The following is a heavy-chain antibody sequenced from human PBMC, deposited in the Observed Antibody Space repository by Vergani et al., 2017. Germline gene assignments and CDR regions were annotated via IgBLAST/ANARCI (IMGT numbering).Heavy chain of an antibody. CDR1: GFTFSSYS. CDR3: ARDHGVWDYYYYMDV. Sequence: EVHLVESGGGLVQPGGSLRLSCAASGFTFSSYSMNWVRQAPGKGLEWVSSISSSSSYIYYADSVKGRFTISRDNAKNSLYLQMNSLRAEDTAVYYCARDHGVWDYYYYMDVWGKGTTVTVSS. D-gene: IGHD6-13*01. J-gene: IGHJ6*03. CDR2: ISSSSSYI. V-gene: IGHV3-21*01.